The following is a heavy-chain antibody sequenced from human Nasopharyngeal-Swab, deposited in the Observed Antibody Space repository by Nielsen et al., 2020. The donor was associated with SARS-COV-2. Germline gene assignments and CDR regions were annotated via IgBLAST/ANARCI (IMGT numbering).Heavy chain of an antibody. J-gene: IGHJ2*01. Sequence: GGSLRLSCVASGLTFSDYYMSWIRQAPGKGLEWVSYMSNSGSTIYYADSVKGRFTISRDNAKSSLYLQMNSLRAEDTAVYYCARDPLSSWQAIGNWYFDLWGRGTLVTVSS. D-gene: IGHD6-13*01. V-gene: IGHV3-11*04. CDR3: ARDPLSSWQAIGNWYFDL. CDR2: MSNSGSTI. CDR1: GLTFSDYY.